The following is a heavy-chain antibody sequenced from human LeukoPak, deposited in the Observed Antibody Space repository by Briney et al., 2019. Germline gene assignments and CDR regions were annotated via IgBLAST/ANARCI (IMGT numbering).Heavy chain of an antibody. Sequence: GASVKVSCKVSGYTLTELSMHWVRQAPGKVLEWMGGFDPEDGETIYAQKFQGRVTMTEDTSTDTAYMELSSLRSEDTAVYYCAATSITMIVVVVQFDYWGQGTLVTVSS. D-gene: IGHD3-22*01. J-gene: IGHJ4*02. CDR2: FDPEDGET. V-gene: IGHV1-24*01. CDR3: AATSITMIVVVVQFDY. CDR1: GYTLTELS.